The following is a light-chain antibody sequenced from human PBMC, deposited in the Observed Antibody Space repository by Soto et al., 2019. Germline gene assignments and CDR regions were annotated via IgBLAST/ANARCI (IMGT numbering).Light chain of an antibody. Sequence: QSVLTQPASVSGSPGQSITISCTGSSSDVGGYNYVSWYQQQPGKAPKLMIYEVTYRPSGVSDRLSGSNSGNTDSLTISGLQAEVEADYYCSSYTTGSARVFGTGTKLTVL. V-gene: IGLV2-14*01. CDR3: SSYTTGSARV. CDR2: EVT. CDR1: SSDVGGYNY. J-gene: IGLJ1*01.